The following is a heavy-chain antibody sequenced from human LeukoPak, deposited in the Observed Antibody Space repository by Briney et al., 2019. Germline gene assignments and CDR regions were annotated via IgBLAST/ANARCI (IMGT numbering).Heavy chain of an antibody. D-gene: IGHD3-22*01. CDR2: IKSDGKT. CDR1: GFTFSSYW. CDR3: ARAPSEIGGYYPEYFRH. V-gene: IGHV3-74*01. J-gene: IGHJ1*01. Sequence: GGSLRLSCAASGFTFSSYWMHWVRQAPGKGLVWVSRIKSDGKTNYADSVKGRFTISRDNAKNTVSLQMNSLRAEDTGVYYCARAPSEIGGYYPEYFRHWGQGTLVTVPS.